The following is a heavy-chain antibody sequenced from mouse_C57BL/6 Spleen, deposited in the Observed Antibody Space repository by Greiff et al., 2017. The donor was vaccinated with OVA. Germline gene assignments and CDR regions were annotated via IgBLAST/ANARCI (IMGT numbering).Heavy chain of an antibody. D-gene: IGHD2-4*01. CDR3: AKYDYADYAMDY. CDR2: IWRGGST. V-gene: IGHV2-5*01. J-gene: IGHJ4*01. Sequence: VQLQQSGPGLVQPSQSLSITCTASGFSLTSYGVHWVRQSPGKGLEWLGVIWRGGSTDYNAAFMSRLSITKDNSKSQVFFRMNSLQADDTAKYYCAKYDYADYAMDYWGQGTSVTVSS. CDR1: GFSLTSYG.